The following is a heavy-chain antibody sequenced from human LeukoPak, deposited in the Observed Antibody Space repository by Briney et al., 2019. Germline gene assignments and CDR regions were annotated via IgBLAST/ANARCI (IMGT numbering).Heavy chain of an antibody. J-gene: IGHJ4*02. D-gene: IGHD2/OR15-2a*01. CDR1: GGSISSYY. Sequence: TASETLSLTCTVSGGSISSYYWSWIRQPAGKGLEWIGRIYISGSTNYNPSLKSRVTMSVDTSKNQFSLKLSSVTAADTAVYYCATQILLCHYYWGQGTLVTVSS. CDR3: ATQILLCHYY. CDR2: IYISGST. V-gene: IGHV4-4*07.